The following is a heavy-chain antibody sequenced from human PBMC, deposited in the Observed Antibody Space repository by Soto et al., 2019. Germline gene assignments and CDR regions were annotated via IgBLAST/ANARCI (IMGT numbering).Heavy chain of an antibody. D-gene: IGHD3-10*01. CDR3: ARSGFYCSGSSPYLLSS. J-gene: IGHJ5*02. CDR1: VYGLTSYG. V-gene: IGHV1-18*01. CDR2: ISGYNVNT. Sequence: ASVKVACKACVYGLTSYGISWVRQAPGQGLEWMAWISGYNVNTNYAQKLQGRVTVTTDTSTSTAYMEVRNLRSDDTALYYCARSGFYCSGSSPYLLSSSGQGTPVTVSS.